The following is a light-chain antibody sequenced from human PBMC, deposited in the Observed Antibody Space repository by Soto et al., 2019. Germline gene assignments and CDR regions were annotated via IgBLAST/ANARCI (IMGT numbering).Light chain of an antibody. CDR1: QSISSS. J-gene: IGKJ2*01. Sequence: DIQMTQSPSSLSASVGDRVTITCRASQSISSSLNWYQQKPGKAPDLLIYAASNLQSGVPSSFSCSWSGTDITLTISSLQPEEFATYYCQQSYSTTQMYTFGQGTKLEIK. CDR2: AAS. CDR3: QQSYSTTQMYT. V-gene: IGKV1-39*01.